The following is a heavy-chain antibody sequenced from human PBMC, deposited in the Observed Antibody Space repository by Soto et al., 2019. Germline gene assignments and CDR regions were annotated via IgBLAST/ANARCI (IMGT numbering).Heavy chain of an antibody. D-gene: IGHD3-9*01. CDR2: IWYDGSNK. CDR3: ARPYYDILTGSNDAFDI. V-gene: IGHV3-33*01. CDR1: GFTFSSYG. Sequence: PGGSLRLSCAASGFTFSSYGMHWVRQAPGKGLEWVAVIWYDGSNKYYADSVKGRSTISRDNSKNTLYLQMNSLRAEDTAVYYCARPYYDILTGSNDAFDIWGQGTMVTVSS. J-gene: IGHJ3*02.